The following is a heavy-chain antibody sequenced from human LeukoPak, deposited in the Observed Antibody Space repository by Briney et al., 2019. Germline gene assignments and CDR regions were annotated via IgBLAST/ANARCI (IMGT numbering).Heavy chain of an antibody. Sequence: SETLSLTCAVYGGSFSGYYWSWIRQPPGKGLEWIGEINHSGSTNYNPSLKSRVTISVDTSKNQFSLKLSSVTAADTAVYYCARGALCSGGSCYAGVIDYWGQGTLVTVSS. D-gene: IGHD2-15*01. CDR1: GGSFSGYY. CDR2: INHSGST. CDR3: ARGALCSGGSCYAGVIDY. J-gene: IGHJ4*02. V-gene: IGHV4-34*01.